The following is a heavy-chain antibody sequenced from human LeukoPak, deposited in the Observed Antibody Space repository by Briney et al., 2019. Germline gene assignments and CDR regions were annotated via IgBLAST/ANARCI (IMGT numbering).Heavy chain of an antibody. CDR2: ISSSGNNM. Sequence: PGGSLRLSCAASGFTFSSYEMNCVRQAPGKGLEWVSYISSSGNNMDYADSVKGRFTISRDNAKNSLYLQMNSLRADDTALYYCARELQTSGFDPWGQGTLVIVSS. CDR1: GFTFSSYE. CDR3: ARELQTSGFDP. V-gene: IGHV3-48*03. J-gene: IGHJ5*02. D-gene: IGHD6-19*01.